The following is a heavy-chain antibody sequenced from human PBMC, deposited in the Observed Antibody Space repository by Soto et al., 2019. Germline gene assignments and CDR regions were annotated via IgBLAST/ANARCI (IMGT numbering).Heavy chain of an antibody. D-gene: IGHD3-3*01. CDR3: ARDFTYYDFWSGYYKGASKDYYYMDV. V-gene: IGHV3-30*03. J-gene: IGHJ6*03. CDR2: ISYDGSNK. CDR1: GFTFSSYG. Sequence: GGSLRLSCAASGFTFSSYGMHWVRQAPGKGLEWVAVISYDGSNKYYADSVKGRFTISRDNSKNTLYLQMNSLRAEDTAVYYCARDFTYYDFWSGYYKGASKDYYYMDVWGKGTTVTVSS.